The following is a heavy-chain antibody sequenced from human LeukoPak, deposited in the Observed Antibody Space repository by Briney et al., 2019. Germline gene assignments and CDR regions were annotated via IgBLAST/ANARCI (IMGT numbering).Heavy chain of an antibody. CDR2: INNSGST. CDR1: SRSFSGFY. CDR3: ARALIAVAANWFDP. D-gene: IGHD6-19*01. V-gene: IGHV4-34*01. Sequence: SETLSLTCAVYSRSFSGFYWSWIRQPPGKGLEWIGEINNSGSTNYNPSPKSRVTISVDTSKNQFSLKLTSVTPTDTAVYYCARALIAVAANWFDPWGQGTLVTVSS. J-gene: IGHJ5*02.